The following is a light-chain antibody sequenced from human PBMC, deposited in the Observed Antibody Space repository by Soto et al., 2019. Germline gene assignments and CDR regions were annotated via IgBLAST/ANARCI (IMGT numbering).Light chain of an antibody. CDR1: QSISNY. CDR2: AAS. J-gene: IGKJ1*01. V-gene: IGKV1-39*01. CDR3: QQSHSPPRT. Sequence: DIHMTQSPSSLSAPVGDRVTITCRASQSISNYLHWYQQRPGKAPKLLIFAASSLQSGVPSRFSGTGSGTDFTLTISSLQPEDSATYYCQQSHSPPRTFGQGTNVEIQ.